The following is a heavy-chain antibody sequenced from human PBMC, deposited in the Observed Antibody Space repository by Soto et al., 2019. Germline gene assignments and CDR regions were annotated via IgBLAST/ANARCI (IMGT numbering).Heavy chain of an antibody. CDR3: ARDNRYCSSTSCVHDAFDI. J-gene: IGHJ3*02. D-gene: IGHD2-2*01. Sequence: QLQLQESGQGLVKPSQTLSLTCTVSGGSISSGGYYWSWIRQHPGKGLEWIGYIYYSGSTYYNPSLKSRVTISVDTSKNQFSLKLSSVTAADTAVYYCARDNRYCSSTSCVHDAFDIWGQGTMVTVSS. V-gene: IGHV4-31*03. CDR2: IYYSGST. CDR1: GGSISSGGYY.